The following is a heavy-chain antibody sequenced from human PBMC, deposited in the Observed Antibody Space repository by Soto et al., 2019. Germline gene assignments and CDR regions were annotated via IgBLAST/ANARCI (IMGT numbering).Heavy chain of an antibody. D-gene: IGHD2-15*01. CDR2: ISSSSSTM. J-gene: IGHJ3*02. V-gene: IGHV3-48*01. CDR1: GFTFSSYS. CDR3: ARGYCSGGSCYRDAFDI. Sequence: EVQLVESGGGLVQPGGSLRLSCAASGFTFSSYSMNWVRQAPGKGLEWVSYISSSSSTMYYADSVKGRFTISRDNAKNSLYLQMNSLRAEDTAVYYCARGYCSGGSCYRDAFDIWGQGTMVTVSS.